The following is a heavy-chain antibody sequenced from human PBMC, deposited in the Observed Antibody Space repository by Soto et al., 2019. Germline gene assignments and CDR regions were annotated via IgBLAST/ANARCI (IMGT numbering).Heavy chain of an antibody. CDR1: VGSISIYC. CDR2: IYTSGST. D-gene: IGHD2-15*01. V-gene: IGHV4-4*07. CDR3: VRDRRIPRYCSGGTCSNWFDP. J-gene: IGHJ5*02. Sequence: SETLCVTCIFCVGSISIYCRSWIRQPAGKGPELIGRIYTSGSTNYNPSLKSRVTMSVGTSKNQFSLKLSSVTAADTAVYYCVRDRRIPRYCSGGTCSNWFDPWGQGTLVTVSS.